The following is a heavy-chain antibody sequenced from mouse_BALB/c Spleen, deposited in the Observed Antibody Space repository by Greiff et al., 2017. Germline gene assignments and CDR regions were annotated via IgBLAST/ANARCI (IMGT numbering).Heavy chain of an antibody. V-gene: IGHV5-6-4*01. CDR2: ISSGGSYT. J-gene: IGHJ3*01. CDR3: TRRYGNPDPFAY. CDR1: GFTFSSYT. D-gene: IGHD2-1*01. Sequence: EVKLVESGGGLVKPGGSLKLSCAASGFTFSSYTMSWVRQTPEKRLEWVATISSGGSYTYYPDSVKGRFTISRDNAKNTLYLQMSSLKSEDTAMYYCTRRYGNPDPFAYWGQGTLVTVSA.